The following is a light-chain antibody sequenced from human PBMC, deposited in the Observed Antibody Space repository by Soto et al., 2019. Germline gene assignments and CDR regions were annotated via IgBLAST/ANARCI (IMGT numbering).Light chain of an antibody. CDR2: ENN. V-gene: IGLV1-40*01. CDR1: SSNIGAGYE. Sequence: QAVVTQPPSVSEAPGPRVTISCTGSSSNIGAGYEAHWYQQVPGTAPKLLIYENNNRPSGVPDRFSGSKSGTSASLAITGLQAEDEAEYYCQSYDSGLSGYVFGTGTKVTVL. CDR3: QSYDSGLSGYV. J-gene: IGLJ1*01.